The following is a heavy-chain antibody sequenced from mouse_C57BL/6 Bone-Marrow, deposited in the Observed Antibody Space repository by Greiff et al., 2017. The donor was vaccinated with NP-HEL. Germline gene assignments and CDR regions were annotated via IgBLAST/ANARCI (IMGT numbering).Heavy chain of an antibody. D-gene: IGHD4-1*01. J-gene: IGHJ1*03. CDR1: GYTFTSYW. V-gene: IGHV1-55*01. CDR3: ARRTGPCWYFDV. Sequence: VQLQQPGAELVKPGASVKMSCKASGYTFTSYWITWVKQRPGQGLEWIGDIYPGSGSTNYNEKFKSKATLTVDTSSSTAYMQLSSLTSEDSAVYYCARRTGPCWYFDVWGTGTTVTVSS. CDR2: IYPGSGST.